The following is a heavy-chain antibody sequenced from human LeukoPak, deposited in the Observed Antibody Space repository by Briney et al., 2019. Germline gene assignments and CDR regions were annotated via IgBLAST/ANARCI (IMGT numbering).Heavy chain of an antibody. V-gene: IGHV4-38-2*02. D-gene: IGHD6-13*01. J-gene: IGHJ1*01. CDR1: GYSISSDYY. Sequence: SETLSLTCIVSGYSISSDYYWGWIRQPPGKGLEWIGNIHHSGSTYYNPSLKSRVTISVDTSKNQLSLKLSSVTAADTAVYYCARVAAGIAFFQHWGQGTLVTVSS. CDR3: ARVAAGIAFFQH. CDR2: IHHSGST.